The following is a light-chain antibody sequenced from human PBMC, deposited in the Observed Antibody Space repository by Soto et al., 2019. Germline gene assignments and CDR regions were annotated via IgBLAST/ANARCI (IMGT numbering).Light chain of an antibody. V-gene: IGKV3-15*01. CDR3: QQYRSWPRT. CDR1: QSVDIN. Sequence: EIVLTQSPATLSVSPGERVTLSCRASQSVDINLAWYQQKPGQPPRLLIYGASTRATDMSGTFSGRGSGTEFTLTISSPRPEDFAVYYCQQYRSWPRTFGQGTKVEMK. CDR2: GAS. J-gene: IGKJ1*01.